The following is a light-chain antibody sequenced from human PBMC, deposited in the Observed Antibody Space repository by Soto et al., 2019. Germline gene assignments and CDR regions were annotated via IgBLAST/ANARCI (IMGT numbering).Light chain of an antibody. V-gene: IGKV1-39*01. Sequence: DIQMTQSPSSLSASVGDRVTITCRASQSINSYLKWYQQKPGKAPKLLTYAASRLQSGVPSRFRGSGPGTDFTLSISSLQPEDCAADYCQQSYSTPDSVGEGTKLVIK. CDR2: AAS. CDR1: QSINSY. CDR3: QQSYSTPDS. J-gene: IGKJ2*01.